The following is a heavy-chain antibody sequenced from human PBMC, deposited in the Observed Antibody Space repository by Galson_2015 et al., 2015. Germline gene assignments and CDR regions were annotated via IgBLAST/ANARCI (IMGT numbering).Heavy chain of an antibody. D-gene: IGHD3-3*01. Sequence: ETLSLTCTVSGGSISSGGYYWSWIRQHPGKGLEWIGYIYYSGSTNYNPSLKSRVTISVDTSKNQFSLKLSSVTAADTAVYYCARGNNDFWSGYSAARRWFDPWGQGTLVTVSS. CDR1: GGSISSGGYY. J-gene: IGHJ5*02. CDR3: ARGNNDFWSGYSAARRWFDP. CDR2: IYYSGST. V-gene: IGHV4-61*08.